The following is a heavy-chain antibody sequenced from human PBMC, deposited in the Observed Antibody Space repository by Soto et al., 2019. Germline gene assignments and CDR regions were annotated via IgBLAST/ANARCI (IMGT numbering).Heavy chain of an antibody. CDR1: GYTFTSYD. D-gene: IGHD2-21*02. CDR2: MNPNSGNT. CDR3: ARDAMAYCGGDCYPSYYYYYGMDV. J-gene: IGHJ6*02. Sequence: ASVKVSCKASGYTFTSYDISWVRQATGQGLEWMGWMNPNSGNTGYAQKFQGRVTMTRNTSISTAYMELSSLRSEDTAVYYCARDAMAYCGGDCYPSYYYYYGMDVWGQGTTVTVSS. V-gene: IGHV1-8*01.